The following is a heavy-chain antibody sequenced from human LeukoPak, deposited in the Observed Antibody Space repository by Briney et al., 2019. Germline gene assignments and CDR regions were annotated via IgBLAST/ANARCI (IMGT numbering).Heavy chain of an antibody. Sequence: PGGSLRLSCAASGFTFSDYYMSWIRQAPGKGLEWVSYISSSGSTIYYADSVKGRFTISRDNAKNSLYLQMNSLRAEDTAVYYCARVPEDVWFGEFYGMDVWGQGTTVTVSS. CDR1: GFTFSDYY. D-gene: IGHD3-10*01. V-gene: IGHV3-11*01. CDR3: ARVPEDVWFGEFYGMDV. J-gene: IGHJ6*02. CDR2: ISSSGSTI.